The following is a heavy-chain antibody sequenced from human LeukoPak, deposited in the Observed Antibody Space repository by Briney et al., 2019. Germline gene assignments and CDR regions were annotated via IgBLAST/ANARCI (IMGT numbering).Heavy chain of an antibody. J-gene: IGHJ5*02. D-gene: IGHD1-20*01. CDR1: GFTFSSYS. Sequence: GGSLRLSCAASGFTFSSYSMNWVRQAPGKGLEWVSSISSSSSYIYYADSVKGRFTISRDNAKNSLYLQMNSLRAEDTAVYYCARRITGTIQPTNWFDPWGRGTLVTVSS. CDR3: ARRITGTIQPTNWFDP. CDR2: ISSSSSYI. V-gene: IGHV3-21*01.